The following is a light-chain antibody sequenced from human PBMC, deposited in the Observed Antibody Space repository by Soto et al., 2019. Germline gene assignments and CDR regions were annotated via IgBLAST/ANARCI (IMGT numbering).Light chain of an antibody. CDR1: QSVSSY. CDR3: QQRSNWPLT. Sequence: EIVLTQPPATLSLSPGERATLSCRASQSVSSYLAWYQQKPGQAPRLLIYDASNRATGIPVRFSGSGSGTDFTLTISSLEPEDFAVYYCQQRSNWPLTFGGGTKVEIK. CDR2: DAS. V-gene: IGKV3-11*01. J-gene: IGKJ4*01.